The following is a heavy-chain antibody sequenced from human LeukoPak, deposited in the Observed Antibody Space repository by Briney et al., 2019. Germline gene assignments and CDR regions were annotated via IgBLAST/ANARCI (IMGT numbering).Heavy chain of an antibody. CDR2: IYYTGST. J-gene: IGHJ5*02. V-gene: IGHV4-59*01. D-gene: IGHD4-11*01. CDR1: GGSISSYY. CDR3: AKSGDYRFDP. Sequence: SETLSLTCTVSGGSISSYYWSWIRQPPGKGLEWIGFIYYTGSTNYNPSLKSRVTISVDTSKNQFSLKLTSVTAADTAVYYCAKSGDYRFDPWGQGTLVTVSS.